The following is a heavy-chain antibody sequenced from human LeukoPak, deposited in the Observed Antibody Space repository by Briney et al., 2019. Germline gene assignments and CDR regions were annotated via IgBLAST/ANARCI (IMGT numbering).Heavy chain of an antibody. J-gene: IGHJ4*02. V-gene: IGHV4-59*12. Sequence: KPSETLSLTCTVSGGSISSYYWSWIRQPPGKGLEWIGYIYYSGSTNYNPSLKSRVTMSVDTSKNQFSLKLSSVTAADTAVYYCARDVGGSYLFYYWGQGTLVTVSS. CDR1: GGSISSYY. CDR3: ARDVGGSYLFYY. D-gene: IGHD1-26*01. CDR2: IYYSGST.